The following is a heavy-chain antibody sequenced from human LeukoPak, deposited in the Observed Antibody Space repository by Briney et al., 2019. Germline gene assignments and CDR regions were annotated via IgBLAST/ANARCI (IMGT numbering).Heavy chain of an antibody. V-gene: IGHV1-69*01. CDR1: GGTFSSYA. CDR3: ARSVRGVIPFDY. J-gene: IGHJ4*02. CDR2: IIPIFGTA. Sequence: GSSVKVSCKASGGTFSSYAISWVRQAPGQGLEWMGGIIPIFGTANYAQKFQGRVTITADESTSTAYMELSSLRSEDTAVYYCARSVRGVIPFDYWGQGTLVTVSS. D-gene: IGHD3-10*01.